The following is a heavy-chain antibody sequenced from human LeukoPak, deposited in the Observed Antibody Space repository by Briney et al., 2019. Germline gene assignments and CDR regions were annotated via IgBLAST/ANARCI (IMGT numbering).Heavy chain of an antibody. CDR2: IRPSGDNT. Sequence: GGSLKLSFEPSEFTFSSYDRTGVRQAPGGGREWVSSIRPSGDNTYYGDSVKGRFTISRDNSKNTVYLQMNNMRVDDTAVYYCARVAGWHWFDPWGQGTLVTVSS. CDR1: EFTFSSYD. J-gene: IGHJ5*02. V-gene: IGHV3-23*01. D-gene: IGHD6-19*01. CDR3: ARVAGWHWFDP.